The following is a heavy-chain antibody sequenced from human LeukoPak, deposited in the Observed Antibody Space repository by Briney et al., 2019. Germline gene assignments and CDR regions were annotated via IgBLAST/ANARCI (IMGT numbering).Heavy chain of an antibody. CDR3: ARRKRSYSANWFDP. V-gene: IGHV4-61*02. CDR1: GGSISSGNYY. D-gene: IGHD1-26*01. J-gene: IGHJ5*02. CDR2: IYTSGST. Sequence: SQTLSLTCTVSGGSISSGNYYWSWIRQPAGKGLEWIGRIYTSGSTNYNPSLKSRVTISVDTSKNQFSLKLSSVTAADTAVYYCARRKRSYSANWFDPWGQGTLVTVSS.